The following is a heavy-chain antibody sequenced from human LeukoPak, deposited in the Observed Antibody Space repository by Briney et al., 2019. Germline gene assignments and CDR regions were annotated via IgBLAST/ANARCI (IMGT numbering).Heavy chain of an antibody. J-gene: IGHJ6*03. V-gene: IGHV4-34*01. Sequence: SETLSLTCAVYGGSFSGYYWSWIRQPPGKGLEWIGEINHSGSTNYNPSLKSRVTISVDTSKNQFSLKLSSVTAADTAVYYCARECSSTSYYYYYYMDVWVKGTTATVSS. D-gene: IGHD6-6*01. CDR2: INHSGST. CDR1: GGSFSGYY. CDR3: ARECSSTSYYYYYYMDV.